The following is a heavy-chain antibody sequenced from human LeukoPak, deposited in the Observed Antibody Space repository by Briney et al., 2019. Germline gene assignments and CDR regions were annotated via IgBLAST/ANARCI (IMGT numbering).Heavy chain of an antibody. D-gene: IGHD3-22*01. CDR2: INPTGDST. J-gene: IGHJ5*02. Sequence: ASVKVSCRASGYTFTSDGIIWVRQAPGQWLDWMGLINPTGDSTGYPQKFQGRLTMPRDMSTSTDYLELSSIRSEDTAIYYCARDNSVDDNAWWFDPWGQGTLVTVSS. CDR1: GYTFTSDG. V-gene: IGHV1-46*01. CDR3: ARDNSVDDNAWWFDP.